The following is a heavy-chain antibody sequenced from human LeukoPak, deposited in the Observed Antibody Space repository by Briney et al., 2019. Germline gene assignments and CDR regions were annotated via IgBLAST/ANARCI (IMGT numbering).Heavy chain of an antibody. CDR1: GGTFSSYA. D-gene: IGHD3-10*01. V-gene: IGHV1-69*13. CDR2: IIPIFGTA. CDR3: ALNLWFGELTDFDY. Sequence: SVKVSCKASGGTFSSYAISWVRQAPGQGLEWMGGIIPIFGTANYAQKFQGRVTITADESTSTACMELSSLRSEDTAVYYCALNLWFGELTDFDYWGQGTLVTVSS. J-gene: IGHJ4*02.